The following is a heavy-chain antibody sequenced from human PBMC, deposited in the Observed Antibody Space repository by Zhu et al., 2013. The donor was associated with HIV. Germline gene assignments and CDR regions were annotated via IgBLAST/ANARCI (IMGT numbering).Heavy chain of an antibody. J-gene: IGHJ6*02. D-gene: IGHD6-13*01. CDR1: GGTFGSYG. Sequence: VQLVQSGADVKKPGSSVKVSCKASGGTFGSYGVSWVRQAPGQGLEWMGGIIPIFGTANYAQKFQGRVTITADKSTSTAYMELSSLRSEDTAVYYCAREVIAAAGTRTTYYYYYGMDVWGQGTTVTVSS. V-gene: IGHV1-69*06. CDR3: AREVIAAAGTRTTYYYYYGMDV. CDR2: IIPIFGTA.